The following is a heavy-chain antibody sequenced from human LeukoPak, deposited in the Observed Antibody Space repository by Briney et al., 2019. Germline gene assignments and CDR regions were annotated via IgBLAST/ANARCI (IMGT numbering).Heavy chain of an antibody. CDR3: ARTAVAGTIDY. V-gene: IGHV4-59*01. J-gene: IGHJ4*02. CDR1: GGSISSYY. Sequence: SETLSLTCTVSGGSISSYYWSWIRQPPGKGLEWIGYIHYGGSTNYNPSLRSRVTISVDTSKNQFSLKLSSVAAADTAVYYCARTAVAGTIDYWGQGTLVTVSS. D-gene: IGHD6-19*01. CDR2: IHYGGST.